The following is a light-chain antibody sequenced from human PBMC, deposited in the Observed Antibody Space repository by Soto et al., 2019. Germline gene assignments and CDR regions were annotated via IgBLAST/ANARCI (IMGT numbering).Light chain of an antibody. CDR1: QSVRSNY. V-gene: IGKV3-20*01. CDR2: GAS. Sequence: EIVMTQSPGTLSLSPGEQAPLSCRASQSVRSNYVAWFHQKPGQAPRLLIYGASSRATGVPDRFSASGSGTDFTLTISRLEPEDFAVYYCQQYGRSPFIFGPGTKVDIK. CDR3: QQYGRSPFI. J-gene: IGKJ3*01.